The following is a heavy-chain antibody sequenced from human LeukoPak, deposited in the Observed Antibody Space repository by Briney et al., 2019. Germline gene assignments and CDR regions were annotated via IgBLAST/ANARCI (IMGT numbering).Heavy chain of an antibody. Sequence: ASETLSLTCAVYGGSFSGYYWSWIRQPPGKGLEWIGEINHSGSTNYNPSLKSRVTISVDTSKNQFSLKLSSVTAADTAVYYCARDGDYVRWFDPWGQGTLVTVSS. V-gene: IGHV4-34*01. D-gene: IGHD4-17*01. CDR2: INHSGST. J-gene: IGHJ5*02. CDR3: ARDGDYVRWFDP. CDR1: GGSFSGYY.